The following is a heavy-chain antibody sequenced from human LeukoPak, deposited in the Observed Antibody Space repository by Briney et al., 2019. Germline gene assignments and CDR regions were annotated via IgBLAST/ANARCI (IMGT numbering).Heavy chain of an antibody. CDR3: ARSDVVVVTATTHFDY. J-gene: IGHJ4*02. CDR1: GYTFTAYY. D-gene: IGHD2-15*01. V-gene: IGHV1-2*02. CDR2: INPNSGGT. Sequence: GASVKVSCKASGYTFTAYYIHWVRLAPGQGLEWMGWINPNSGGTNYAQNFQGRVTMTSDTSTYTTHMELSRLRSDDTAVYYCARSDVVVVTATTHFDYWGQGTLVTVSS.